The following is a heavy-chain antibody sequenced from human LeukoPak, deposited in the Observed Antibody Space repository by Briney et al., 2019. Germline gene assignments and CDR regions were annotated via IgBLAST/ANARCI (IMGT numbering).Heavy chain of an antibody. Sequence: PGGSLRLSGAASGFTFSTYEMNWVRQAPGKGLEWVSYISGTGRTRNYADSVKGRFTISRDNAKNSLYLQMNGLRAEDTAVYYCARWEYCSSTYCSFDYWGQGTLVTVSS. CDR3: ARWEYCSSTYCSFDY. CDR1: GFTFSTYE. D-gene: IGHD2-2*01. CDR2: ISGTGRTR. V-gene: IGHV3-48*03. J-gene: IGHJ4*02.